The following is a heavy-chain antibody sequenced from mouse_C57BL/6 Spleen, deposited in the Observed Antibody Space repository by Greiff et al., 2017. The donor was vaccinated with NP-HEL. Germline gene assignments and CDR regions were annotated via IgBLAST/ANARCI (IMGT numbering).Heavy chain of an antibody. CDR2: ISSGSSTI. Sequence: VQLQQSGGGLVKPGGSLKLSCAASGFTFSDYGMHWVRQAPEKGLEWVAYISSGSSTIYYADTVKGRFTISRDNAKNTLFLQMTSLRSEDTAMYYCARGMGYYGAWFAYWGQGTLVTVSA. V-gene: IGHV5-17*01. CDR3: ARGMGYYGAWFAY. CDR1: GFTFSDYG. J-gene: IGHJ3*01. D-gene: IGHD1-2*01.